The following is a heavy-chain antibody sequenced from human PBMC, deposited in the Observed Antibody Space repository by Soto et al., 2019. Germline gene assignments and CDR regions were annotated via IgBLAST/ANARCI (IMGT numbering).Heavy chain of an antibody. Sequence: LRLSFLASGFTFATYAMHWVRQAPGRGLQYVSATSSSGVNTWYSESVKGRFTISRDNSKNTLHLQMNGLRAEDTAVYYCVKGTPENSGYYSMDVSGQVTTVTVSS. CDR2: TSSSGVNT. D-gene: IGHD6-25*01. V-gene: IGHV3-64D*06. CDR1: GFTFATYA. CDR3: VKGTPENSGYYSMDV. J-gene: IGHJ6*02.